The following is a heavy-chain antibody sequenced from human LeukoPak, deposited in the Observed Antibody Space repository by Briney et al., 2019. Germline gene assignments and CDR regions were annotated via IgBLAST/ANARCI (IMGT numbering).Heavy chain of an antibody. CDR3: AAGVGTTDFDY. V-gene: IGHV3-15*05. CDR1: GLTFSNAW. CDR2: LKSISDGGTT. Sequence: GGSLRLSCAASGLTFSNAWMTWVRQAPGKGLEWVGRLKSISDGGTTDYAAPVKGRFTISRDDSKNTLFLQMNSLKTEDTGVYFCAAGVGTTDFDYWGQGTLVTVSS. J-gene: IGHJ4*02. D-gene: IGHD1/OR15-1a*01.